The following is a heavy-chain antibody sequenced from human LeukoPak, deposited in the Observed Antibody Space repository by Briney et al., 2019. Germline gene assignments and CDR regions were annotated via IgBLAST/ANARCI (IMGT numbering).Heavy chain of an antibody. CDR2: IGEDGSTT. D-gene: IGHD3-9*01. J-gene: IGHJ6*02. CDR1: GIAFENYA. CDR3: AKGFSILTSKHYFYYHGFDV. Sequence: PGGSLRLSCAASGIAFENYAMNWVRQAPGKGLEWVSLIGEDGSTTWYADSVKGRFTISRDNGKNSLYLHTNSLRPEDTALYYCAKGFSILTSKHYFYYHGFDVWGQGTPVTVSS. V-gene: IGHV3-43*02.